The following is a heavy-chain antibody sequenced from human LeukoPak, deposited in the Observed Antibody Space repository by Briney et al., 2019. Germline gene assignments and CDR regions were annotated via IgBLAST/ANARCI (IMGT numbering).Heavy chain of an antibody. V-gene: IGHV4-34*01. CDR3: ARSPWLHDSR. CDR1: GGSFSGYY. D-gene: IGHD5-18*01. CDR2: INHSGST. J-gene: IGHJ4*02. Sequence: SETLSLTCAVYGGSFSGYYWSWIRQPPGKGLEWIGEINHSGSTNYNPSLKSRVTISVDTSKNQFSLKLSSVTAADTAVYYYARSPWLHDSRWGQGTLVTVSS.